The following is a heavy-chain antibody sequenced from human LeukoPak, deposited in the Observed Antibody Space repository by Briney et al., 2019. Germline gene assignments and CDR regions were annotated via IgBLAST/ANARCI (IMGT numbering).Heavy chain of an antibody. CDR3: ARAACSTSCYGYFDY. CDR1: GFTFSNYA. CDR2: IYSGGST. V-gene: IGHV3-53*04. D-gene: IGHD2-2*01. J-gene: IGHJ4*02. Sequence: AGGSLRLSCAASGFTFSNYAMGWVRQAPGKGLEWVSVIYSGGSTYYADSVKGRFTISRHNSKNTLYLQMNSLRAEDTAVYYCARAACSTSCYGYFDYWGQGTLVTVSS.